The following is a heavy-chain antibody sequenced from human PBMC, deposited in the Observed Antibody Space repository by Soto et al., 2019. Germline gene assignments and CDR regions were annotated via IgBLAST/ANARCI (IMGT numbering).Heavy chain of an antibody. CDR3: ARHGQWLVTGYFYYGMDV. Sequence: SETLSLTCTVSGGSISSYYWSWMRPPPGKGLEWIGYIYYSGSTNYNPSLKSRVTISVDTSKNQFSLKLSSVTAADTAVYYCARHGQWLVTGYFYYGMDVWGQGTTVTVS. J-gene: IGHJ6*02. D-gene: IGHD6-19*01. V-gene: IGHV4-59*08. CDR2: IYYSGST. CDR1: GGSISSYY.